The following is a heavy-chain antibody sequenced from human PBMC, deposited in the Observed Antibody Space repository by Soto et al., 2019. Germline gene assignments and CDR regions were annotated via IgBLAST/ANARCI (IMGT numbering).Heavy chain of an antibody. CDR1: GFTFSSYN. CDR2: ISSSSSYI. V-gene: IGHV3-21*01. CDR3: ASHPRDSSGYWYYFDY. Sequence: VQLVESGGGLVKPGGSLRLSCAASGFTFSSYNMNWVRQAPGKGLEWVSSISSSSSYIYYADSVKGRFTISRDNAKNSLYLQMNSLRAEDTAVYYCASHPRDSSGYWYYFDYWGQGTLVTVSS. J-gene: IGHJ4*02. D-gene: IGHD3-22*01.